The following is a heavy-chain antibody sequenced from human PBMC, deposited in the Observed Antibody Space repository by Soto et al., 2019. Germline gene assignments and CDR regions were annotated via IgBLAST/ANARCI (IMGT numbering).Heavy chain of an antibody. Sequence: EVQLVESGGGLVQPGGSLRLSCAAYGFTFSSYSMNCVRQDPGQGLEWVSYISSSSSTIYYADYVKGRFTISRDNAKNQLYLPMTSLRDEDTAVYYCARDGGWLLDYWGQGTLVTVSS. CDR2: ISSSSSTI. CDR3: ARDGGWLLDY. D-gene: IGHD5-12*01. CDR1: GFTFSSYS. V-gene: IGHV3-48*02. J-gene: IGHJ4*02.